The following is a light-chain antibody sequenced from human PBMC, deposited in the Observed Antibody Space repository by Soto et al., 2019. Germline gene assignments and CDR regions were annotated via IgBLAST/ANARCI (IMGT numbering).Light chain of an antibody. CDR2: GAS. CDR1: HSVSSN. CDR3: QQYNNWPSIT. J-gene: IGKJ5*01. Sequence: EIVMTHSPATLSVSPGERATLSCSASHSVSSNLAWYQQKPGQAPSLLIYGASTRATGIPARFSGSGSGTEFTLTISSLQSEDFAVYYCQQYNNWPSITFGQGTRLEIK. V-gene: IGKV3-15*01.